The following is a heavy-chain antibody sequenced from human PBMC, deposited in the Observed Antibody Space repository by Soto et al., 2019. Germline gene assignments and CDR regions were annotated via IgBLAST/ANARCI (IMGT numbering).Heavy chain of an antibody. CDR2: IIPLFGTA. Sequence: QVQLVQSGAEVKKPGSSVKVSCKASGGTFSSYAISGVRQAPGQGLEWMGGIIPLFGTANYAQKFQGRDTITADESTSTAYMELTSLRSEYTAVYYCTRDTRAKESGYDYYYGMEVWGQGTTVTVSS. CDR3: TRDTRAKESGYDYYYGMEV. CDR1: GGTFSSYA. J-gene: IGHJ6*02. V-gene: IGHV1-69*01. D-gene: IGHD3-3*01.